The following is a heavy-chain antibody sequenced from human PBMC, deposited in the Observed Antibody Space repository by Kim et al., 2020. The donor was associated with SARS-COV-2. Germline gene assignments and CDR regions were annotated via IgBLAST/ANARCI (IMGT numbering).Heavy chain of an antibody. CDR3: AREDRPQTTLIYYYYYGMDV. CDR1: GYTFTSYG. J-gene: IGHJ6*04. V-gene: IGHV1-18*01. D-gene: IGHD4-17*01. Sequence: ASVKVSCKASGYTFTSYGITWVRQAPGQGLEWMGWISAYNGNTNYAQKLQGRVTMTTDTSTSTAYMELRSLRSDDTAVYYCAREDRPQTTLIYYYYYGMDVWGEGTTVTVSS. CDR2: ISAYNGNT.